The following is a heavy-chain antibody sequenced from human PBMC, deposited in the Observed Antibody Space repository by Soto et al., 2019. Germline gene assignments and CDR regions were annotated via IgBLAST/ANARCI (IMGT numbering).Heavy chain of an antibody. Sequence: EVQLLESGGGLVQPGGSLRLSCAASGFTFSSYAMSWVRQAPGKGLEWVSAISGSGGSTYYADSVKGRFTISRDNSKNPMYLQMNSLRAEDTAVYYCAKVVVVPAAMFDYWGQGTLVTVSS. V-gene: IGHV3-23*01. D-gene: IGHD2-2*01. CDR3: AKVVVVPAAMFDY. CDR1: GFTFSSYA. CDR2: ISGSGGST. J-gene: IGHJ4*02.